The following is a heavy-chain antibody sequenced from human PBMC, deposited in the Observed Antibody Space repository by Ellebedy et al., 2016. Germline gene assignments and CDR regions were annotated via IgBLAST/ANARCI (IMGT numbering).Heavy chain of an antibody. CDR2: IKQDGSET. Sequence: GESLKISXAASGFTFSSYWMSWVRQAPGKGLEWVANIKQDGSETYYVDSVKGRFTISRDNAKNSLYLQMNSLSGEDTAVYYCARATFYQGPDYWGPGTLVTVSS. CDR1: GFTFSSYW. V-gene: IGHV3-7*01. CDR3: ARATFYQGPDY. J-gene: IGHJ4*02. D-gene: IGHD2-2*01.